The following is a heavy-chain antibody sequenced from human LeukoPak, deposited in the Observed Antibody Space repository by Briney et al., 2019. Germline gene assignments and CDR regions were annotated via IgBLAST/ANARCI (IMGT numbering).Heavy chain of an antibody. Sequence: GGSLRLSCAASEFTFSSYEMNWVRQAPGKGLEWVSYISSSGDTIYSADSVKGRFTISRDNAKNPLYLKMNTLSAENTAVYYCARVPRSTRIPIFRWGQGTLVTVSS. CDR2: ISSSGDTI. CDR1: EFTFSSYE. J-gene: IGHJ4*02. V-gene: IGHV3-48*03. D-gene: IGHD3-3*01. CDR3: ARVPRSTRIPIFR.